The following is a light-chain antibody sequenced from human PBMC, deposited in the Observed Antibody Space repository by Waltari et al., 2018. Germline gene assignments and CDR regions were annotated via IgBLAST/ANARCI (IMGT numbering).Light chain of an antibody. CDR3: CSYAGSSTFYV. V-gene: IGLV2-23*01. J-gene: IGLJ1*01. CDR2: EGS. Sequence: QSALTQPASVSGSPGQSITISCTGTSSDVGSYNLVSWYQQHPGKAPKLMIYEGSKRPSGVSNRVSGSKSGTTASLTISGLQAEDEADYYCCSYAGSSTFYVFGTGTKVTVL. CDR1: SSDVGSYNL.